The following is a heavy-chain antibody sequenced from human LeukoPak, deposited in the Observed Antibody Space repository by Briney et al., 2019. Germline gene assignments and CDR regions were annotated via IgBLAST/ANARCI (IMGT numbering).Heavy chain of an antibody. CDR2: MTGDGGRT. V-gene: IGHV3-64D*06. J-gene: IGHJ4*02. CDR1: GFTFSSYA. D-gene: IGHD4-23*01. CDR3: VKDPFYGGNPLYYFDY. Sequence: GGSLRLSCSASGFTFSSYAMHWVRQAPGKGLECVSAMTGDGGRTYYADSVKGRFTISRDNSKNTLYLQMSSLRVEDTAVYYCVKDPFYGGNPLYYFDYWGQGALVTVSS.